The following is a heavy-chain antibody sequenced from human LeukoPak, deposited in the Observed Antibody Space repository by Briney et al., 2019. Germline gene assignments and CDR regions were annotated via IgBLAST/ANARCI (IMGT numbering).Heavy chain of an antibody. J-gene: IGHJ5*02. Sequence: GASVKVSCKASGYTFTSYDINWARQATGQGLEWMGWMNPNSGNTGYAQKFQGRVTMTRNTSISTAYMELSSLRSEDTAVYYCARVRDILTGYFRARINWFDPWGQGTLVTVSS. V-gene: IGHV1-8*01. CDR3: ARVRDILTGYFRARINWFDP. D-gene: IGHD3-9*01. CDR1: GYTFTSYD. CDR2: MNPNSGNT.